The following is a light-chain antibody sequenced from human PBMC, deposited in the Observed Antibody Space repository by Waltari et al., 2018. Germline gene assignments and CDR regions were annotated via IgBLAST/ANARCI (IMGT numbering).Light chain of an antibody. V-gene: IGKV1-39*01. CDR2: AAS. CDR1: PSISSY. CDR3: QQSYSTPPWT. Sequence: DIQMTQSPSSLSASVGDRVTTPCRASPSISSYLNWYQQKPGKAPKLLIYAASSLQSGVPSRFSGSGSGTDFTLTISSLQPEDFATYYCQQSYSTPPWTFGQGTKVEIK. J-gene: IGKJ1*01.